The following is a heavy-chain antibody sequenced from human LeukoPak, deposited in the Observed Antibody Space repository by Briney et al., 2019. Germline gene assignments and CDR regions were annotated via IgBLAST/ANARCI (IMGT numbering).Heavy chain of an antibody. D-gene: IGHD3-22*01. V-gene: IGHV4-34*01. CDR2: INHSGST. Sequence: SETLSLTCAVYGGSFSGYYWSWIRQPPGKGLEWIGEINHSGSTNYNPSLKSRVTISVDTSKNQFSLKLSSVTAADTAVYYCAGGYAMIVVVPYWYFDLWGRGTLVTVSS. CDR3: AGGYAMIVVVPYWYFDL. J-gene: IGHJ2*01. CDR1: GGSFSGYY.